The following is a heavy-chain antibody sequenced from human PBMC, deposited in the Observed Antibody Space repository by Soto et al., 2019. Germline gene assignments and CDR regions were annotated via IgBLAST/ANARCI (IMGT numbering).Heavy chain of an antibody. D-gene: IGHD6-13*01. J-gene: IGHJ5*02. CDR3: ARANIAAALHPGWFDP. CDR1: GFTFSSYG. CDR2: IWYDGSNK. V-gene: IGHV3-33*01. Sequence: PGGSLRLSCAASGFTFSSYGMHWVRQAPGKGLEWVAVIWYDGSNKYYADSVKGRFTISRDNSKNTLYLQMNSLRAEDTAVYYCARANIAAALHPGWFDPWGQGTLVTVSS.